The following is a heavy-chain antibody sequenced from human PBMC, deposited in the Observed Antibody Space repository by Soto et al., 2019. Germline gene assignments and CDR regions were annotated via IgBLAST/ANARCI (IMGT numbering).Heavy chain of an antibody. J-gene: IGHJ4*02. Sequence: EVQLVESGGGLVQPGGSLRLSCAASGFTFSSYWMHWVRQAPGKGLVWVSRINSDGSRTSYADSVKGRFTISRDNAKNTLYLQMNSLRAEDTVVYYCARDSAYYDFWSGYWFFDYWGQGTLVTVSS. V-gene: IGHV3-74*01. CDR1: GFTFSSYW. CDR2: INSDGSRT. CDR3: ARDSAYYDFWSGYWFFDY. D-gene: IGHD3-3*01.